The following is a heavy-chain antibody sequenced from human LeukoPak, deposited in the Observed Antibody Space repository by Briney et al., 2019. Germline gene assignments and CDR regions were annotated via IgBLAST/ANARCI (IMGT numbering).Heavy chain of an antibody. D-gene: IGHD2-15*01. CDR2: ISGSGGST. V-gene: IGHV3-23*01. CDR3: AIVRGDIVPHYYYYYMEV. J-gene: IGHJ6*03. CDR1: GFTFNRYA. Sequence: GGSLRLSCAASGFTFNRYAMSWLRQAPGKGLVWVSAISGSGGSTYYADSVKGRFTISRDNSKNTLYLQMNSLRAENTALYYCAIVRGDIVPHYYYYYMEVSDEGTTVTVYS.